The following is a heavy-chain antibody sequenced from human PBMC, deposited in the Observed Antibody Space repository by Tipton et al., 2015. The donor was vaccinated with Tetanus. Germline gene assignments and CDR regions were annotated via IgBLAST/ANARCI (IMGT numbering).Heavy chain of an antibody. V-gene: IGHV4-59*01. CDR1: GDSMSPYY. J-gene: IGHJ4*02. Sequence: TLSLTCTISGDSMSPYYWGWLRQPPGKGLEWIGYIYYKGSTNYNPSLKSRVTISMDRSKNQISLQLTSVTAADTAVYFCAGVTAQRTELYFDHWGQGTLVTVSS. D-gene: IGHD6-13*01. CDR3: AGVTAQRTELYFDH. CDR2: IYYKGST.